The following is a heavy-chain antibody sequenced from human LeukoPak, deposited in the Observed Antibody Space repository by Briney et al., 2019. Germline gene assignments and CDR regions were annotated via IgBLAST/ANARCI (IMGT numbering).Heavy chain of an antibody. J-gene: IGHJ4*02. CDR1: GYTFTGYY. Sequence: ASVKVSCKASGYTFTGYYMHWVRQAPGQGLEWIGWINPNNGGTNYAQKFQGRVTMTRDTSISTAYMELNRLRSDDTAVYYCARDPYGNYFDYWGQGTLVTVSS. CDR2: INPNNGGT. D-gene: IGHD4-17*01. CDR3: ARDPYGNYFDY. V-gene: IGHV1-2*02.